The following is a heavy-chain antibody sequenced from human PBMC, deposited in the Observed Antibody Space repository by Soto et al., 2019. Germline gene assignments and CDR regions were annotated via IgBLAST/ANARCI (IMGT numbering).Heavy chain of an antibody. V-gene: IGHV1-3*05. Sequence: QVQLVQSGAEEKKPGASVKVSCKASGYTFTSYAMHWVRQAPGQRLEWMGWINAGNGNTKYSQKFQGRVTITRDTSASTAYMELSSLRSEDTAVYYCARDSPMMRITVTNPFDYWGQGTLVTVSS. CDR1: GYTFTSYA. CDR3: ARDSPMMRITVTNPFDY. J-gene: IGHJ4*02. CDR2: INAGNGNT. D-gene: IGHD4-17*01.